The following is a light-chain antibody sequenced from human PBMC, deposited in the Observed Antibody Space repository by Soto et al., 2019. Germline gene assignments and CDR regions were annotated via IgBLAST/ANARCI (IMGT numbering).Light chain of an antibody. J-gene: IGKJ1*01. CDR2: WAS. CDR1: QTFLDSSNNKAN. V-gene: IGKV4-1*01. Sequence: DIVMTQSPDSLAVSLGERATINCKSSQTFLDSSNNKANLTWYQQKPGQPPKLIIYWASTRELGVPDRFSGSGSGTDFTLTISSLQAEDVAVYYCQQYYTTPRTFGHGTKVDIK. CDR3: QQYYTTPRT.